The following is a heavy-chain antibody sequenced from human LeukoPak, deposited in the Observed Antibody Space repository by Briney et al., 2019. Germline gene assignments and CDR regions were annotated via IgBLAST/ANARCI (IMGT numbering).Heavy chain of an antibody. CDR2: VFYNGAT. J-gene: IGHJ6*02. Sequence: SQTLSLTCTVSGGSISSGGYYWAWVRQPPGKGLEWIGTVFYNGATQYSPSLRSRVTISIDTSTNQFSLKLTSVTAADTALYYCARYFDWLQQGYYGMDVWGQGTTVTVSS. V-gene: IGHV4-39*07. CDR1: GGSISSGGYY. CDR3: ARYFDWLQQGYYGMDV. D-gene: IGHD3-9*01.